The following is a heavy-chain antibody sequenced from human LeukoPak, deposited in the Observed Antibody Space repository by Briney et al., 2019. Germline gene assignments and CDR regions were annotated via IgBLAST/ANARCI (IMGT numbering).Heavy chain of an antibody. CDR3: ATHIVVVPAAMSPMMN. CDR2: FDPEDGET. Sequence: ASVKVSCKVSGYTLTELSMHWVRQAPGKGLEWMGGFDPEDGETIYAQKFQGRVTMTEDTSTDTAYMELSSLRSEDTAVYYCATHIVVVPAAMSPMMNWGQGTLVTVSS. J-gene: IGHJ4*02. V-gene: IGHV1-24*01. D-gene: IGHD2-2*01. CDR1: GYTLTELS.